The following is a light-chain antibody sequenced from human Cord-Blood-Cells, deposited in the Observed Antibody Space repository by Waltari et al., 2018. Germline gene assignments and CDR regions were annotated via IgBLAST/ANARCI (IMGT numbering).Light chain of an antibody. Sequence: HSALTQPASVSGSPGQSITISRTGTSSDVGSYNLVSWYQQHPGKAPKLVIYEGSKRPSGVSNRFSGSKSGNTASLTISGLQAEDEADYYCCSYAGSSTWVFGGGTKLTVL. CDR3: CSYAGSSTWV. CDR2: EGS. V-gene: IGLV2-23*01. CDR1: SSDVGSYNL. J-gene: IGLJ3*02.